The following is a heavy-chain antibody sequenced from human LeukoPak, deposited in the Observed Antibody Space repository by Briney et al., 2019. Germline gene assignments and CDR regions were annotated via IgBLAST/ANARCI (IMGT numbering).Heavy chain of an antibody. V-gene: IGHV3-21*01. CDR3: ARGSEVVAAANNWFDP. CDR1: GFTLSRYS. CDR2: ISSGSSYI. D-gene: IGHD2-2*01. Sequence: PGGSLRLSCAASGFTLSRYSMNWVRQAPGKGLEWVSSISSGSSYIYYAGSVKGRFTISRDNAKNSLYLQMNSLRAEDTAVYYCARGSEVVAAANNWFDPWGQGTLVTVSS. J-gene: IGHJ5*02.